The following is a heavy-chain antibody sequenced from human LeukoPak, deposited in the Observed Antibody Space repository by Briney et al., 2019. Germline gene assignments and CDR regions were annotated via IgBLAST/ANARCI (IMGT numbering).Heavy chain of an antibody. J-gene: IGHJ5*02. CDR2: INPSSGDT. V-gene: IGHV1-2*02. CDR1: GYTFTGDQ. CDR3: ARKSAGFLTA. Sequence: ASVKVSCKASGYTFTGDQIYWLRQAPGQGLEWVGWINPSSGDTLYEEKFQGRVTMTRDKSISSAYMELSSLRSDDTAAYYCARKSAGFLTAWGQGTLVTVSS. D-gene: IGHD2/OR15-2a*01.